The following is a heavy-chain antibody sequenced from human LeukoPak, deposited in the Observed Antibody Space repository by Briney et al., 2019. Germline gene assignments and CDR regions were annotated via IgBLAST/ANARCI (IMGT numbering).Heavy chain of an antibody. V-gene: IGHV4-39*07. Sequence: TSETLSLTCTVSGGSISSSSYYWGWIRQPPGKGLEWIGSIYYSGSTYYNPSLKSRVTISVDTSKNQFSLKLSSVTAADTAVYYCAKTQGYYDAWGQGALVTVSS. D-gene: IGHD2-15*01. CDR3: AKTQGYYDA. CDR1: GGSISSSSYY. CDR2: IYYSGST. J-gene: IGHJ5*02.